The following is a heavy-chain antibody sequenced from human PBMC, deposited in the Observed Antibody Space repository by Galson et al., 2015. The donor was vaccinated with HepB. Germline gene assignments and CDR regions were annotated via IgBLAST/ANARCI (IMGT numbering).Heavy chain of an antibody. D-gene: IGHD1-26*01. CDR2: INPNSGGT. Sequence: SVKVSCKASGYTFTAYYIHWVRQAPGRGLEWMGRINPNSGGTHFEQKFRDRVTVTSDTSITTAYMELSRLRSDDTAVYYCAKGTKVGFYFDYWGQGALVTVSS. V-gene: IGHV1-2*06. J-gene: IGHJ4*02. CDR3: AKGTKVGFYFDY. CDR1: GYTFTAYY.